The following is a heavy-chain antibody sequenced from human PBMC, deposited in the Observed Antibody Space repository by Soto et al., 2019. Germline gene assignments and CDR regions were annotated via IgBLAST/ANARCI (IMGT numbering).Heavy chain of an antibody. J-gene: IGHJ6*02. Sequence: EVQLVESGGGLVQPGGSLRLSCAASGLIFSDYHMDWVRQAPGKGLEWVGRIRRKANSYTTEYAASVKGRFTISRDHSKNSLYLQTNSLKSEDTAVYYCAMLGGWSGGSSGMDVWGQGTTVTVSS. D-gene: IGHD6-19*01. CDR3: AMLGGWSGGSSGMDV. V-gene: IGHV3-72*01. CDR1: GLIFSDYH. CDR2: IRRKANSYTT.